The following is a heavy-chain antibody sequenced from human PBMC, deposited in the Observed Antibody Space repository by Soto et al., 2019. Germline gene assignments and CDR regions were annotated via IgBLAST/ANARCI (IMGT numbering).Heavy chain of an antibody. V-gene: IGHV3-23*01. D-gene: IGHD4-17*01. CDR1: GFTFSTYA. J-gene: IGHJ3*02. CDR2: ISASGGNA. CDR3: AHPRGYGVFDAYDI. Sequence: GGSMRLSCAASGFTFSTYAMNWVRQAPGKGLEWVSAISASGGNAYYADSVKGRFTISRDNSMNALYLQMNSLRIEDTAVYYCAHPRGYGVFDAYDIWGQGTMVTVSS.